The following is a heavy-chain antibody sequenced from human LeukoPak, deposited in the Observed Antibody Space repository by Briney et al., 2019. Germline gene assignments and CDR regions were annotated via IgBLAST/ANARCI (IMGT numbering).Heavy chain of an antibody. Sequence: LAASVKVSCKASGGTFSSYAISWVRQAPGQGLEWMGGIIPIFGTANYAQKFQGRVTITTDESTSTAYMELSSLRSEDTAVYYCASVFAGSSYYYYYYMDVWGKGTTVTVSS. J-gene: IGHJ6*03. CDR1: GGTFSSYA. D-gene: IGHD3-10*01. CDR2: IIPIFGTA. CDR3: ASVFAGSSYYYYYYMDV. V-gene: IGHV1-69*05.